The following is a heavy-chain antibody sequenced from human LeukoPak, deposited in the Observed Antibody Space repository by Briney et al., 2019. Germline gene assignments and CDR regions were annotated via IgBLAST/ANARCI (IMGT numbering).Heavy chain of an antibody. D-gene: IGHD3-22*01. Sequence: GGSLRLSCAASGFTFSSYSMNWVRQAPGKGLEWVSSISSSSSYIYYADSAKGRFTISRDNAKNSLYLQMNSLRAEDTALYYCAKDISHFDYYDSTEGFDPWGQGTLVTVSS. CDR3: AKDISHFDYYDSTEGFDP. J-gene: IGHJ5*02. V-gene: IGHV3-21*04. CDR2: ISSSSSYI. CDR1: GFTFSSYS.